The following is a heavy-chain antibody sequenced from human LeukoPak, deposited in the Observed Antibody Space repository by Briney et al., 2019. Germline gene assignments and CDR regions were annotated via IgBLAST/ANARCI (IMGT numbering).Heavy chain of an antibody. V-gene: IGHV3-48*03. CDR3: AKDFDVDTAIISYFDC. D-gene: IGHD5-18*01. J-gene: IGHJ4*02. Sequence: PGGSLRLSCAASGFSFSNYEMNWVRQAPGKGLEWVSYISSSGGYTYYADSVKGRFTISRDNSKNTLYLQMNSLRAEDTAVYFCAKDFDVDTAIISYFDCWGQGTLVTVSS. CDR1: GFSFSNYE. CDR2: ISSSGGYT.